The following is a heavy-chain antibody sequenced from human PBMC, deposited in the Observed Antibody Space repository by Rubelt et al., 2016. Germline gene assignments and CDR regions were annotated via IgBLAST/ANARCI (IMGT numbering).Heavy chain of an antibody. CDR3: AKARVGAWGTESFDY. CDR2: ISGSGGST. V-gene: IGHV3-23*01. Sequence: GSLRLSCAASGFTFSSYAMSWVRQAPGKGLEWVSAISGSGGSTYYADSVKGRFTISRDNSKNTLYLQMNSLRAEDTAVYYCAKARVGAWGTESFDYWGQGTLVTVSS. D-gene: IGHD1-26*01. J-gene: IGHJ4*02. CDR1: GFTFSSYA.